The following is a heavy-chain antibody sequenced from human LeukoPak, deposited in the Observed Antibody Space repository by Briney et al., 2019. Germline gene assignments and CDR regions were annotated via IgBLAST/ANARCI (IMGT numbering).Heavy chain of an antibody. J-gene: IGHJ4*02. CDR2: IYYSGST. V-gene: IGHV4-59*08. CDR3: ARLAWLQPFHY. D-gene: IGHD5-24*01. CDR1: GGSISSYY. Sequence: SETLSLTCTVSGGSISSYYWSWIRQPPGKGLEWIGYIYYSGSTNYNPSLKSRVTISVDTSKNQFSLKLSSVTAADTAVYYCARLAWLQPFHYWGQGTLVTVSS.